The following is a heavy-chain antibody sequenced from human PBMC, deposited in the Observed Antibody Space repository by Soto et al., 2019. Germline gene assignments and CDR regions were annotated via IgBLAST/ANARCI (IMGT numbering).Heavy chain of an antibody. V-gene: IGHV4-61*01. D-gene: IGHD3-22*01. CDR1: GGSVSSGSYY. CDR2: IYYSGSA. J-gene: IGHJ4*02. Sequence: PSETLSLTCTVSGGSVSSGSYYWSWIRQPPGKRMEWIGNIYYSGSANFNPSLKSRVTISVDRSKNQFSLKVNSVTAADTAVYFCARVPYSDSNGFLLGENFFDYWGQGTLVTVSS. CDR3: ARVPYSDSNGFLLGENFFDY.